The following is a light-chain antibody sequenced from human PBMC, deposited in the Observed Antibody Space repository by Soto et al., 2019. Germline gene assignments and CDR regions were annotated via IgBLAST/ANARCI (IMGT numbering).Light chain of an antibody. Sequence: EIVLTQSPGTLSLSPGERATLSCRASRSISSTYLAWYQQKPGQAPRLLIYGASSRATGIPDRFSGSGSGTAFNLTISRLEPEDFAVYYCQQYGGSPPYTFGQGTKLEIK. J-gene: IGKJ2*01. V-gene: IGKV3-20*01. CDR3: QQYGGSPPYT. CDR1: RSISSTY. CDR2: GAS.